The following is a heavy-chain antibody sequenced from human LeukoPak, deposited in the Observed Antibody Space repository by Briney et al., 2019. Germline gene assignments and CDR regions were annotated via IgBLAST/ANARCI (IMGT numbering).Heavy chain of an antibody. CDR2: ISYDGSNK. D-gene: IGHD6-6*01. V-gene: IGHV3-30*18. CDR1: GFTFSSYG. Sequence: PGGSLRLSCAASGFTFSSYGMHWVRQAPGKGLEWVAVISYDGSNKYYADSVKGRLTISRDNSKNTLYLHMDSLRVEDTAVYYCAKTPRYIAARQSHFDYWGQGTLVTVSS. J-gene: IGHJ4*02. CDR3: AKTPRYIAARQSHFDY.